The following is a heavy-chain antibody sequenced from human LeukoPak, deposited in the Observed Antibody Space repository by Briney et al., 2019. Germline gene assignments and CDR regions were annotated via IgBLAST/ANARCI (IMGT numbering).Heavy chain of an antibody. D-gene: IGHD2-15*01. J-gene: IGHJ4*02. CDR1: GFSFSMYS. CDR2: IYYSGST. V-gene: IGHV4-59*01. CDR3: ARAPFAWRIDY. Sequence: GSLRLSCAASGFSFSMYSMSWIRQPPGKGLEWIGYIYYSGSTNYNPSLKSRVTISVDASKNQFSLKLSSVTAADTAVYYCARAPFAWRIDYWGQGTLVTVSS.